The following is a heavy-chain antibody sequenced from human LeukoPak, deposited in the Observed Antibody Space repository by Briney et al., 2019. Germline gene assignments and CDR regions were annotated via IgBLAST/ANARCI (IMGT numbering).Heavy chain of an antibody. J-gene: IGHJ5*01. CDR3: ARDLHCFGTPCSDS. CDR1: GFTFSHYG. V-gene: IGHV3-30*03. CDR2: ISYDGSNK. D-gene: IGHD3-3*01. Sequence: PGRSLRLSCAASGFTFSHYGVHWVRQAPGKGLEWVAVISYDGSNKYYADSVKGRFTISRDSSKNTVFLQMNSLRAEDTAVYYCARDLHCFGTPCSDSWGQGTLVTVSA.